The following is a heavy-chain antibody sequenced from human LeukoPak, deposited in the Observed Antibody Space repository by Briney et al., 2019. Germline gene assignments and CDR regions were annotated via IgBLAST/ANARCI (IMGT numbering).Heavy chain of an antibody. CDR3: ARLYGGTGDH. CDR2: IKQEGSEK. V-gene: IGHV3-7*01. D-gene: IGHD4-23*01. Sequence: GGSLRLSCAASGFTFSSHWMSWARQAPGRGREGVANIKQEGSEKYYVDSVKGRFTISRDNAKNSLYLQMNGLRAADTAAYYCARLYGGTGDHWGQGTLVTVSS. J-gene: IGHJ4*02. CDR1: GFTFSSHW.